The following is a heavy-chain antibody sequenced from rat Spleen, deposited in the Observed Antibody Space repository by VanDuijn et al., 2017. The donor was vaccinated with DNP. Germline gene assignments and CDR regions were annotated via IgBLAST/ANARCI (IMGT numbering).Heavy chain of an antibody. J-gene: IGHJ2*01. CDR3: ATGGPGNY. V-gene: IGHV5-25*01. D-gene: IGHD1-4*01. CDR2: ISHSDGIT. CDR1: GFSFRNYY. Sequence: EVQLVESGGGLVQPGRSLKLSCAASGFSFRNYYMAWVRQSPKKGLEWVAIISHSDGITYYPDSVKGRFTISRDNAKSTLYLQMDSLRSEDTATYYCATGGPGNYWGQGVMVTVSS.